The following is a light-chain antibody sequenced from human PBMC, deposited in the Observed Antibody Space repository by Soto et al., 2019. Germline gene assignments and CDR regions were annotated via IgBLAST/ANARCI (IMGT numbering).Light chain of an antibody. J-gene: IGLJ2*01. Sequence: QSALTQPPSVYGSPGQSVTISCTGTSSDVGSYNRVSWYQQPPGTAPKLMIFEVSNRPSGVPDRFSASKSGNTASLTISGLQAEDEADYYCSSYTSSSTLVFGGGTKLTVL. CDR3: SSYTSSSTLV. V-gene: IGLV2-18*02. CDR2: EVS. CDR1: SSDVGSYNR.